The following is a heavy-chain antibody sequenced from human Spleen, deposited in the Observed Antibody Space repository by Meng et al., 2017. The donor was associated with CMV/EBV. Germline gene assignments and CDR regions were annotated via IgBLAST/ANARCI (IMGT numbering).Heavy chain of an antibody. CDR2: ISSSSSYI. CDR3: ARDYSCDY. CDR1: GFTFSSYS. V-gene: IGHV3-21*01. J-gene: IGHJ4*02. D-gene: IGHD2-15*01. Sequence: ETLSLTCAVSGFTFSSYSMNWVRQAPGKGLEWVSSISSSSSYIYYADSVKGRFTISRDNAMNSLYLQMNSLRAEDTAVYYCARDYSCDYWGQGTLVTVS.